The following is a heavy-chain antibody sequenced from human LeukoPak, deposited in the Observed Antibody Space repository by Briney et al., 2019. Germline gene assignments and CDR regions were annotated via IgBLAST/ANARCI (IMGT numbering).Heavy chain of an antibody. CDR2: ISSSSSYK. V-gene: IGHV3-21*01. Sequence: PGGSLRLSCAASGFTFSSYSMNWVRQAPGKGLEWVSSISSSSSYKYYADSVKGRFTISRDNSKNTLYLQMNSLRAEDTAVYYCAKNTQDYHYYMDVWGKGTTVTISS. CDR1: GFTFSSYS. J-gene: IGHJ6*03. CDR3: AKNTQDYHYYMDV.